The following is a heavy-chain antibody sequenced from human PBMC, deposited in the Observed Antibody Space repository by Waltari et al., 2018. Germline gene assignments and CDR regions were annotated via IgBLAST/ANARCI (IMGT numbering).Heavy chain of an antibody. Sequence: EVQLVESGGGLVQPGGSLRLSCAASGFTFSSYWMTWVGQAPGKGLVWVSRINSDGSTPGYADSVKGRFTISRDNTKNTLSLQMNSLRDEDTAVYYCAVYLRSSPFDPWGQGTLVTVSS. D-gene: IGHD5-12*01. CDR1: GFTFSSYW. V-gene: IGHV3-74*01. J-gene: IGHJ5*02. CDR3: AVYLRSSPFDP. CDR2: INSDGSTP.